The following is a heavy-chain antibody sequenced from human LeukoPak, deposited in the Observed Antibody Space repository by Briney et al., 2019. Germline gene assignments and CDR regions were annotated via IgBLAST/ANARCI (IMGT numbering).Heavy chain of an antibody. J-gene: IGHJ4*02. D-gene: IGHD6-19*01. CDR2: ISGSGGST. CDR3: AKARSGWYRGGIDY. V-gene: IGHV3-23*01. CDR1: GFTFSSYA. Sequence: GASLRLSCAASGFTFSSYAMSWVRQAPGKGLEWVSAISGSGGSTYYADSAKGRFTISRDNSKNTLYLQMNSLRAEDTAVYYCAKARSGWYRGGIDYWGQGTLVTVPS.